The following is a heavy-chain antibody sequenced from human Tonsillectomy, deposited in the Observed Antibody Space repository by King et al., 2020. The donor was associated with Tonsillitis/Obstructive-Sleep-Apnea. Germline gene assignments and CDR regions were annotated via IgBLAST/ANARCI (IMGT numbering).Heavy chain of an antibody. V-gene: IGHV3-66*01. CDR3: ARDMGVILYFFD. D-gene: IGHD3-16*02. CDR2: MYSGGST. J-gene: IGHJ4*02. CDR1: GLSVSSNY. Sequence: QLVQSGGGLVQPGGSLRLSCAASGLSVSSNYMSWVRQAPGKGLEWVSLMYSGGSTYYAHSVTCRFTISRDFTENTLYLQMNNLRAEDTAVYDCARDMGVILYFFDWGQGALFTVSS.